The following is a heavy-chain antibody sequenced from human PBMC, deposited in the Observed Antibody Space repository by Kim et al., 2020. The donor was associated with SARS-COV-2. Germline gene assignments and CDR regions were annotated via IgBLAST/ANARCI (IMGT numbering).Heavy chain of an antibody. V-gene: IGHV3-66*02. CDR3: ASLPGGVATIWGFDY. CDR1: GFTVSSNY. J-gene: IGHJ4*02. D-gene: IGHD5-12*01. CDR2: IYSGGST. Sequence: GGSLRLSCAASGFTVSSNYMSWVRQAPGKGLEWVSVIYSGGSTYYADSVKGRFTISRDNSKNTLYLQMNSLRAEDTAVYYCASLPGGVATIWGFDYWGQGTLVTVSS.